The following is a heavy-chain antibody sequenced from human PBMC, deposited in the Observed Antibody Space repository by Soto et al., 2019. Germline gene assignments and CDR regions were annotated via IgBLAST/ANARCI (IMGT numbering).Heavy chain of an antibody. D-gene: IGHD2-15*01. V-gene: IGHV5-51*01. CDR3: ATVHVVAALGFDY. CDR1: GYSFTSYW. CDR2: IYPCDSDT. J-gene: IGHJ4*02. Sequence: PGESLKISWMGSGYSFTSYWIGWVRQLPGKGLEWMGIIYPCDSDTRYSPSFQGQVIISADKSINTAYLQWSSLKASETAMYSCATVHVVAALGFDYCSPGTRVTVSS.